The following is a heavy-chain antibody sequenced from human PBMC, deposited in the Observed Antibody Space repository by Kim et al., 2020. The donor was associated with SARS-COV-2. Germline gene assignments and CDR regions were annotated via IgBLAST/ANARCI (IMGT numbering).Heavy chain of an antibody. CDR1: GGSFSGYY. Sequence: SETLSLTCAVYGGSFSGYYWSWIRQPPGKGLEWIGEINHSGSTNYNPSLKSRVTISVDTSKNQFSLKLSSVTAADTAVYYCAREADVHFYYDYSNFGVHYYYGMDVWGQGTTVTVSS. J-gene: IGHJ6*02. V-gene: IGHV4-34*01. CDR3: AREADVHFYYDYSNFGVHYYYGMDV. D-gene: IGHD4-4*01. CDR2: INHSGST.